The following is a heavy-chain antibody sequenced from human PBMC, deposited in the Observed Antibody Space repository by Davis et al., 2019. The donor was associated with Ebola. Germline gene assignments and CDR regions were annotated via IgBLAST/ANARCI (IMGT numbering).Heavy chain of an antibody. D-gene: IGHD5-18*01. Sequence: GESLKISCKGSGYNFPTYWIGWVRQMPGKGLEWMGIIYPGDSDTRYSPSFQGQVSISADKSISTAYLQWSSLKASDTAMYYCARKDTAMVSHFDYWGQGTLVTVSS. CDR2: IYPGDSDT. CDR3: ARKDTAMVSHFDY. CDR1: GYNFPTYW. J-gene: IGHJ4*02. V-gene: IGHV5-51*01.